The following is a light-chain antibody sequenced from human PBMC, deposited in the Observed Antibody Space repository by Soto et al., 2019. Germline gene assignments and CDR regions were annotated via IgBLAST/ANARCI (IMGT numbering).Light chain of an antibody. Sequence: EIVMTQSPSTLSVSPWERATLSFGASQSITYTLAWYQQKPGQAPRLLIYDASNRATGIPARFSGSGSGTDFTLTISSLEPEDFVVYYCQQRSNWPLTFGGGTKVDI. CDR1: QSITYT. V-gene: IGKV3-11*01. J-gene: IGKJ4*01. CDR3: QQRSNWPLT. CDR2: DAS.